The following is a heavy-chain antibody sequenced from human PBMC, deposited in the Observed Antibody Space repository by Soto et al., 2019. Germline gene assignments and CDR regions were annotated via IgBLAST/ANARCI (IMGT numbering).Heavy chain of an antibody. J-gene: IGHJ4*02. CDR1: GYTFTSYY. D-gene: IGHD3-16*01. Sequence: ASVKVSCKASGYTFTSYYMHWVRQAPGQGLEWMGIINPSGGSTSYAQKFQGRVTMTRDTSTSTVYMELSSLSSEDTAVYYCARDFPLPEGGDPSLYFDYWGQGTLVTVSS. CDR3: ARDFPLPEGGDPSLYFDY. CDR2: INPSGGST. V-gene: IGHV1-46*01.